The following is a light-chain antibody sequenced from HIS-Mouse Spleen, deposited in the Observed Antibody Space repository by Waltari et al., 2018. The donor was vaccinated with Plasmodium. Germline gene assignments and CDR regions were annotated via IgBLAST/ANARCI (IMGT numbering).Light chain of an antibody. V-gene: IGKV1D-8*02. J-gene: IGKJ3*01. CDR2: AAS. Sequence: AIWMTQSPSFLPASTGDRVTISCLMSQGISSYLAWYQQKPGKAPELLIYAASTLQSGVPSRFSGSGSGTDFTLTISCLQSEDFATYYCQQYYSFPFTFGPGTKVDIK. CDR1: QGISSY. CDR3: QQYYSFPFT.